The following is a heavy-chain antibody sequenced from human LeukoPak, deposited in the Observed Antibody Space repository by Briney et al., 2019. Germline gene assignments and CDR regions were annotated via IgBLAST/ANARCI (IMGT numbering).Heavy chain of an antibody. CDR2: IYYSGST. D-gene: IGHD5-18*01. J-gene: IGHJ4*02. V-gene: IGHV4-39*01. CDR3: ARVTGGYSYGLLAGYFDY. CDR1: GGSISSSSYY. Sequence: SETLSLTXTVSGGSISSSSYYWGWIRQPPGKGLEWIGSIYYSGSTYYNPSLKSRVTISVDTSKNQFSLKLSSVTAAGTAVYYCARVTGGYSYGLLAGYFDYWGQGTLVTVSS.